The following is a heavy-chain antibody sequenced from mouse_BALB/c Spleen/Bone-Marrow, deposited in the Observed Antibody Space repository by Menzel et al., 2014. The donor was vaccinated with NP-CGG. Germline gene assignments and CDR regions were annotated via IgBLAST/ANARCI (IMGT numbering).Heavy chain of an antibody. D-gene: IGHD4-1*01. CDR3: ARHKLGRWYFDV. CDR1: GLAFNSYD. J-gene: IGHJ1*01. CDR2: ISSGGGST. V-gene: IGHV5-12-1*01. Sequence: DVHLVESGGGLVKPGGSLKLSCAASGLAFNSYDMSWVRQTPEKRLEWVAYISSGGGSTYYPDTVKGRFTISRDNAKDTLYLQMSSLKSEDTAMYYCARHKLGRWYFDVWGAGTTVTVSS.